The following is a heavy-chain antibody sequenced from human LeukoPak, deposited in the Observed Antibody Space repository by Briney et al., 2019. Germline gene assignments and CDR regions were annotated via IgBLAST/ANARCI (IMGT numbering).Heavy chain of an antibody. V-gene: IGHV1-2*02. CDR3: ARSMAPSGSLYFQH. J-gene: IGHJ1*01. CDR1: GYTFTGYY. Sequence: ASVKVSCKASGYTFTGYYMHWVRQSPGQGLECMGWINSKSGGTNYAQKFQGRVTMTRDTSISAAYMELSRLRSGDTAVYYCARSMAPSGSLYFQHWGQGTLVTVSS. D-gene: IGHD6-13*01. CDR2: INSKSGGT.